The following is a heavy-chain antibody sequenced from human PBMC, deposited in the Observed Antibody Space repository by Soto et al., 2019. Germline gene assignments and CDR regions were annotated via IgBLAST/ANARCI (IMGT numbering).Heavy chain of an antibody. D-gene: IGHD2-15*01. V-gene: IGHV1-18*01. Sequence: ASVKVSCKASGYTFTSYGISWVRQAPGQGLEWMGWISAYNGNTNYAQKLQGRVTMTTDTSTSTAYMELRSLRSDDTAVSYCARDQKGYCSGGSCYADNWGKET. CDR2: ISAYNGNT. CDR3: ARDQKGYCSGGSCYADN. CDR1: GYTFTSYG. J-gene: IGHJ4*02.